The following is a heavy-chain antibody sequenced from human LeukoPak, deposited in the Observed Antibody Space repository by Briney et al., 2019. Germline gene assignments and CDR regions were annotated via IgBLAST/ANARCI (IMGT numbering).Heavy chain of an antibody. J-gene: IGHJ4*02. CDR2: IYYSGST. CDR3: ATLDILTGPIGY. D-gene: IGHD3-9*01. V-gene: IGHV4-31*03. Sequence: SETLSLTCTVSGGSISSGGYYWSWIRQHPGKGPEWIGYIYYSGSTYYNPSLKSRVTISEDTSKNHFSLKLSSVTAADTAVYYCATLDILTGPIGYWGQGTLVTVSS. CDR1: GGSISSGGYY.